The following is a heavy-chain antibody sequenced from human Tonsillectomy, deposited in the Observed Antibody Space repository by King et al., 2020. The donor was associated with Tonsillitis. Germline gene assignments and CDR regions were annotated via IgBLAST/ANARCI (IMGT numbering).Heavy chain of an antibody. J-gene: IGHJ4*02. D-gene: IGHD3-10*01. CDR3: AKDSDGADY. CDR1: GFTFDDYA. CDR2: ISWNSGSI. V-gene: IGHV3-9*01. Sequence: VQLVQSGGGLVQPGRSLRLSCAASGFTFDDYAMHWVRQAPGKGLEWVSGISWNSGSIGYADSVKGRFTISRDNAKNSLYLQMNSLRAEDTALYYCAKDSDGADYWGQGTLGTVAA.